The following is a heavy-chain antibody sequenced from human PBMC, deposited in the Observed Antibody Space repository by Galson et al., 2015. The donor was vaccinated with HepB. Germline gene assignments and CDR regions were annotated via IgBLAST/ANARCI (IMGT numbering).Heavy chain of an antibody. CDR3: ARVGLYCSSTSCYWFDP. V-gene: IGHV1-3*01. CDR2: INAGNGNT. J-gene: IGHJ5*02. CDR1: GYTFTSYA. Sequence: SVKVSCKASGYTFTSYATHWVRQAPGQRLEWMGWINAGNGNTKYSQKFQGRVTITRDTSASTAYMELSSLRSEDTAVYYCARVGLYCSSTSCYWFDPWGQGTLVTVSS. D-gene: IGHD2-2*01.